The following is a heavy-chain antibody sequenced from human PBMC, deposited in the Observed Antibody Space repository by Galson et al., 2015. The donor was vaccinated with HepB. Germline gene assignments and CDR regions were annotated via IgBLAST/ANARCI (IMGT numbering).Heavy chain of an antibody. CDR3: ARHVGRAVAQHLDY. CDR1: GFTFSSYW. D-gene: IGHD6-19*01. Sequence: SLRLSCAASGFTFSSYWMSWVRQAPGKGLEWVANIKQDGSEKYYVDSVKGRFTISRDNAKNSLYLQMNSLRAEDTAVYYCARHVGRAVAQHLDYWGQGTLVTVSS. V-gene: IGHV3-7*03. J-gene: IGHJ4*02. CDR2: IKQDGSEK.